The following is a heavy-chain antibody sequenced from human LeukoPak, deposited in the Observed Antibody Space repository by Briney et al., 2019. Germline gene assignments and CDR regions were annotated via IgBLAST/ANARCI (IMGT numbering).Heavy chain of an antibody. Sequence: PSETLSLTCTCSGGSISSYYWSWIRQPPGKGLEWIGYIYYSGSTNYNHSLKSRVTISVDTSKNQFSLKLSSVTAADTAVYYCARGLTTYYDRSGDDYWGQGTLVTVSS. CDR3: ARGLTTYYDRSGDDY. CDR2: IYYSGST. D-gene: IGHD3-22*01. CDR1: GGSISSYY. J-gene: IGHJ4*02. V-gene: IGHV4-59*01.